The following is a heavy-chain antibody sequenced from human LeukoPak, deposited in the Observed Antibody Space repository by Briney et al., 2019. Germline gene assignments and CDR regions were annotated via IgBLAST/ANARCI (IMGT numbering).Heavy chain of an antibody. V-gene: IGHV3-21*01. CDR3: ARVGTYYDFWSGRYYLDY. Sequence: PGGSLRLSCAASGFTFSSYSMNWVRQAPGKGLEWVSSISSSSSYIYYADSVKGRFTISRDNAKNPLYLQMNSLRAEDTAVYYCARVGTYYDFWSGRYYLDYWGQGTPVTVSS. CDR1: GFTFSSYS. D-gene: IGHD3-3*01. J-gene: IGHJ4*02. CDR2: ISSSSSYI.